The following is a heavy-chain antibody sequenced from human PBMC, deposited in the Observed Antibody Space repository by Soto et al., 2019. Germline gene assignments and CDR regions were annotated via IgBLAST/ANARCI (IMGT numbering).Heavy chain of an antibody. D-gene: IGHD1-7*01. V-gene: IGHV1-2*04. Sequence: GASVKVSCKASGYTFIGHYIHWVRQTPGQGLEWLGWINPASGGTNYAQKFQGWVTLTRDTSITTAYMELPRLTSDDTAVYYCAREITGSTLDSWGQGTLVTVSS. CDR1: GYTFIGHY. CDR3: AREITGSTLDS. J-gene: IGHJ4*02. CDR2: INPASGGT.